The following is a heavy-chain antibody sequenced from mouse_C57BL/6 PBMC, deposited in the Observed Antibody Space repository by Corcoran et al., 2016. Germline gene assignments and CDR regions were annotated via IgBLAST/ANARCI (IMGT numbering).Heavy chain of an antibody. Sequence: EVQLQQSGPEMVKPGASVKISCKASGYTFIDYYMNWEKQSHGKSLEWIGDINPNNGVTSYKQKFKGKATLTVDKSSSTAYMELRSLTSEDSAVYYCARRWGGWGQGTTLTVSS. CDR1: GYTFIDYY. J-gene: IGHJ2*01. D-gene: IGHD1-1*02. CDR2: INPNNGVT. CDR3: ARRWGG. V-gene: IGHV1-26*01.